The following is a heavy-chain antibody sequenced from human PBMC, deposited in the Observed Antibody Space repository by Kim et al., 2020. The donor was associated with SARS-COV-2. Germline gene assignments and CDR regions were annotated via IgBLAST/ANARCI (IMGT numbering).Heavy chain of an antibody. Sequence: GGSLRLSCAASGFTFSDYYMSWIRQAPGKGMEWDSYISSSGSNIYYADSVKGRFTMSRDNATNSPYLQMNSLRAEDTAVYYGARDSIRYEYLNGMDAWG. D-gene: IGHD5-12*01. CDR3: ARDSIRYEYLNGMDA. CDR2: ISSSGSNI. V-gene: IGHV3-11*01. J-gene: IGHJ6*02. CDR1: GFTFSDYY.